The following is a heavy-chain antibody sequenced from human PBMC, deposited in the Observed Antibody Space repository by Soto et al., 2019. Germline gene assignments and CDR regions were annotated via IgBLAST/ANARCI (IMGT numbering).Heavy chain of an antibody. CDR2: INPSGGST. Sequence: QVQLVQSGAEVKKPGASVKLSCKSSEYTFTDYYIHWVRQAPGQGLEWMGLINPSGGSTSYAQKFQGRVTMTRATSTSTFYMELSSLRSEDTAVYYCATPAYSPSWYDFWGQGTRVTVPS. D-gene: IGHD6-13*01. J-gene: IGHJ5*01. V-gene: IGHV1-46*01. CDR3: ATPAYSPSWYDF. CDR1: EYTFTDYY.